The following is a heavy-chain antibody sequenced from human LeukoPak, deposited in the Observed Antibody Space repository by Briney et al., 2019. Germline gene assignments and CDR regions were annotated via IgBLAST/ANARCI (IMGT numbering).Heavy chain of an antibody. CDR2: INPNSGGT. CDR1: GYTFTGYY. Sequence: ASVKVSCKASGYTFTGYYMHWVRQAPGQGLEWMGWINPNSGGTNYAQKFQGRVTMTRGTSISTAYMELSRLRSDDTAVCYCARVHCSSTSCPNFDYWGQGTLVTVSS. CDR3: ARVHCSSTSCPNFDY. V-gene: IGHV1-2*02. D-gene: IGHD2-2*01. J-gene: IGHJ4*02.